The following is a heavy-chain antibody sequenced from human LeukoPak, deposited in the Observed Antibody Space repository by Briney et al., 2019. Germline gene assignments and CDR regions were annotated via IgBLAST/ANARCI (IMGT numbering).Heavy chain of an antibody. CDR2: IIPIFGTA. CDR3: AGTYLEAAAGKKFDY. J-gene: IGHJ4*02. V-gene: IGHV1-69*06. Sequence: GGSLRLSCAASGFTFSSYGFSWVRQAPGQGLEWMGGIIPIFGTANYAQKFQGRVTITADKSTSTAYMELSSLRSEDTAVYYCAGTYLEAAAGKKFDYWGQGTLVTVSS. D-gene: IGHD6-13*01. CDR1: GFTFSSYG.